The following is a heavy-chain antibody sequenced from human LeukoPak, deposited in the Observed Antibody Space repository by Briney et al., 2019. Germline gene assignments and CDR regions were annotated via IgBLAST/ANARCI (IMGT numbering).Heavy chain of an antibody. CDR3: ARARLIPNVVTILEY. D-gene: IGHD2-21*02. J-gene: IGHJ4*02. CDR1: GYIVTTFY. CDR2: INPSGGRT. V-gene: IGHV1-46*01. Sequence: ASVKVSCKASGYIVTTFYMHRVRQAPGERPEWMGLINPSGGRTSYAQKFEGRVTMTRDTSTSTVYMELSRLRSEDTAVYYCARARLIPNVVTILEYWGQGTLVTVSS.